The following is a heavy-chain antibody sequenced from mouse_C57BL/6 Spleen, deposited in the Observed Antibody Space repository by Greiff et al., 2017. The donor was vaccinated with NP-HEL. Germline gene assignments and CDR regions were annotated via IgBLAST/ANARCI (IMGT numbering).Heavy chain of an antibody. CDR3: TLTGTFAY. D-gene: IGHD4-1*01. J-gene: IGHJ3*01. V-gene: IGHV14-1*01. Sequence: VQLQQSGAELVRPGASVKLSCTASGFNINDYYMHWVKQRPEQGLEWIGMIDPEDGDTEYAPKFQGKATMTADTSSNTAYLQLSSLTSEDSAVYYCTLTGTFAYWGQGTLVTVAA. CDR2: IDPEDGDT. CDR1: GFNINDYY.